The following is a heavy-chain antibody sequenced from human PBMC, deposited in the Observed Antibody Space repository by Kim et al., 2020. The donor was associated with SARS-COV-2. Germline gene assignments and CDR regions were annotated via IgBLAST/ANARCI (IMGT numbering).Heavy chain of an antibody. CDR1: RFTFSSFW. V-gene: IGHV3-7*03. D-gene: IGHD6-19*01. Sequence: GGSLRLSCVDSRFTFSSFWMTWVRQAPGKGLEWVANIKHDGSEKNYMDSVKGRFTISRDNAKKSLFLQMNRLRAEDTAVYYCARESALAVPSSAYYYYSGMDVWGQGTTVTVSS. J-gene: IGHJ6*02. CDR2: IKHDGSEK. CDR3: ARESALAVPSSAYYYYSGMDV.